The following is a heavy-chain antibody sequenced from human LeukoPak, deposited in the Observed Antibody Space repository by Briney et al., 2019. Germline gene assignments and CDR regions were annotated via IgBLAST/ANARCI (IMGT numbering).Heavy chain of an antibody. CDR1: GFTFSSYV. V-gene: IGHV3-33*01. J-gene: IGHJ5*02. D-gene: IGHD4-23*01. CDR3: ARDKAGVSTVVTA. Sequence: PGGSLRLSCAASGFTFSSYVMHWVRQAPGKGLEWVAVIWYDGSNKYYADSVKGRFTISRDNSKNTLYLQMNSLRAEDTAVYYCARDKAGVSTVVTAWGQGTLVTVSS. CDR2: IWYDGSNK.